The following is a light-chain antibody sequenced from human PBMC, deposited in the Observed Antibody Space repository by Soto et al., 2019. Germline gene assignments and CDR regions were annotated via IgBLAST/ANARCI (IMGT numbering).Light chain of an antibody. CDR2: DAS. Sequence: EIVLTQSPATLSLSPEERATLSCRASQSVSSYLAWYQQKPGQAPRLLIYDASNRATGIPARFSGSGSGTDFTLTISSLEPEDFAVYYCQEYNIWPWTFGQGTKVDIK. CDR3: QEYNIWPWT. CDR1: QSVSSY. V-gene: IGKV3-11*01. J-gene: IGKJ1*01.